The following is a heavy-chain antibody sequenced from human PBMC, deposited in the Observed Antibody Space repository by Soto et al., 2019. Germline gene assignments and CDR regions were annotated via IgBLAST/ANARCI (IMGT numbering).Heavy chain of an antibody. D-gene: IGHD6-6*01. CDR2: IIPIFGTA. CDR1: GGTFSSHA. V-gene: IGHV1-69*13. J-gene: IGHJ6*02. CDR3: ASRNYSSSSLDYYYGMDV. Sequence: ASVKVSCKASGGTFSSHAISWVRQAPGQGLEWMGGIIPIFGTANYAQKFQGRVTITADESTSTAYMELSSLRSEDTAVYYCASRNYSSSSLDYYYGMDVWGQGTTVTVSS.